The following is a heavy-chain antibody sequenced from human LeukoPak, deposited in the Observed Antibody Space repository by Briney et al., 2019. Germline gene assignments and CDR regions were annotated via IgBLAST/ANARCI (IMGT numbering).Heavy chain of an antibody. CDR1: GGTFSSYA. V-gene: IGHV1-69*13. CDR3: ADSLHDAFDI. D-gene: IGHD2-15*01. CDR2: IIPIFGTA. J-gene: IGHJ3*02. Sequence: SVTVSCTASGGTFSSYAISWVRQAPGQGLEWMGGIIPIFGTANYAQKFQGRVTITADESTSTAYMELSSLRSEDTAVYYCADSLHDAFDIWGQGTMVTVSS.